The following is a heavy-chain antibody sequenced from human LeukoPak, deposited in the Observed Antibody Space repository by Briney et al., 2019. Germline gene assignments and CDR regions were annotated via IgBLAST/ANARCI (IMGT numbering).Heavy chain of an antibody. Sequence: GGSLRLSCAASGFTFSSYWMSWVRQAPGKGLEWVANIKQDGSEKYYVDSVKGRFTISRDNAKNSLYLQMNSLRAEDTAVYYCASSPQYYGSGTYYYYMDVWGKGTTVTVSS. D-gene: IGHD3-10*01. J-gene: IGHJ6*03. CDR3: ASSPQYYGSGTYYYYMDV. CDR2: IKQDGSEK. CDR1: GFTFSSYW. V-gene: IGHV3-7*01.